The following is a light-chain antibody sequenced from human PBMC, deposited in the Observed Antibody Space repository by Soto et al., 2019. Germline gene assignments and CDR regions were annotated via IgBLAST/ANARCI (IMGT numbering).Light chain of an antibody. CDR1: QSIGGF. CDR3: LQDHDYQWT. J-gene: IGKJ2*02. Sequence: IQMTQSPSSLSVSVGDRVTITCRASQSIGGFLNWYQQKLGKAPKLLIYAASDLQAEVPSRFSGSGSGTDFTLTISSLQAEDFATYYCLQDHDYQWTFGQGTKLEIK. V-gene: IGKV1-6*01. CDR2: AAS.